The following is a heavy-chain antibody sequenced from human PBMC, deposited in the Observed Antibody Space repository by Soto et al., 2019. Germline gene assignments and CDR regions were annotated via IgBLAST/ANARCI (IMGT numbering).Heavy chain of an antibody. V-gene: IGHV4-39*01. Sequence: QLQLQESGPGLVKPSETLSLTCIVAGGSITRNNHYWGWIRQSTGKGLEWIGSILYSGSTNYNPSLKCRVTLSVETSKNQCSLKMSSVTAADTALYYCARLGRSGWYKGSYFDYWGQGTLVTVSS. D-gene: IGHD6-19*01. J-gene: IGHJ4*02. CDR3: ARLGRSGWYKGSYFDY. CDR2: ILYSGST. CDR1: GGSITRNNHY.